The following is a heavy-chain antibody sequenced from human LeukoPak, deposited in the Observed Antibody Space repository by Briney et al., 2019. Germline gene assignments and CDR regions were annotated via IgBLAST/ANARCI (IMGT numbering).Heavy chain of an antibody. CDR2: IYYSGST. CDR3: AGGMVRGVIITPETFDP. V-gene: IGHV4-59*01. J-gene: IGHJ5*02. D-gene: IGHD3-10*01. CDR1: GGSISSYY. Sequence: PSETLSLTCTVSGGSISSYYWSWIRQPPGKGLEWIGYIYYSGSTNYNPSLKSRVTISVDTSKNQFSLKLSSVTAADTAVYYCAGGMVRGVIITPETFDPWGQGTLVTVSS.